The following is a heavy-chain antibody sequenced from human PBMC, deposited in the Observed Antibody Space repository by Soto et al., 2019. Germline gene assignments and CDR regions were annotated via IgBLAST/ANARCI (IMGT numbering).Heavy chain of an antibody. V-gene: IGHV1-69*08. CDR3: ARDRRGSGWYVRFDY. Sequence: QVQLVQSGAEVKKPGSSVKVSCKASGGTFSSYTISWVRQAPGQGLEWMGRIIPILGIANYAQKFQGRVTITANKSTSTAYMELSSLRSEDTAVYYCARDRRGSGWYVRFDYWGQGTLVTVSS. CDR2: IIPILGIA. D-gene: IGHD6-19*01. CDR1: GGTFSSYT. J-gene: IGHJ4*02.